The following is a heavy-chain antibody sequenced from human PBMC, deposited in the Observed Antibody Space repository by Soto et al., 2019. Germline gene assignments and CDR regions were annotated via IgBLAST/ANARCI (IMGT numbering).Heavy chain of an antibody. D-gene: IGHD3-3*01. J-gene: IGHJ6*04. CDR1: GYSFTSYC. CDR3: ARCFFAKGSYDSFHYYYGMEG. V-gene: IGHV5-51*01. Sequence: GESLKISCKGSGYSFTSYCIGWVRQMPGKGLEWRGVIYPGDSDTRYSPSFQGQVTISADQSISTAYLQWSTLKASDTAMYYCARCFFAKGSYDSFHYYYGMEGGGKGTKVTVSS. CDR2: IYPGDSDT.